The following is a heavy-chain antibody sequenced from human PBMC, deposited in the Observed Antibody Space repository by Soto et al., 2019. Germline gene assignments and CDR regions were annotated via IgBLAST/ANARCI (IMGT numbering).Heavy chain of an antibody. J-gene: IGHJ4*02. D-gene: IGHD2-15*01. V-gene: IGHV3-23*01. CDR3: AKGDLIVVVVAANFDY. Sequence: GGSLRLSCAASGFTFSSYAMSWVRQAPGKGLEWVSAISGSGGSTYYADSVKGRFTISRDNSKNKLYLQMNSLRAEDTAVYYCAKGDLIVVVVAANFDYWGQGTLVTVSS. CDR1: GFTFSSYA. CDR2: ISGSGGST.